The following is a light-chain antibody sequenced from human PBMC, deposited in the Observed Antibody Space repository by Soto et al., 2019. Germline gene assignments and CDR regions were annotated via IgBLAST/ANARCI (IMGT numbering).Light chain of an antibody. CDR3: TSYTSSSTQV. CDR2: EVT. CDR1: SSDVGGYDY. Sequence: QSALTQPASVSGSPGQSITISCTGTSSDVGGYDYVFWYQQHPGTAPRLIIFEVTNRPSGVSNRFSGPKSGNTASLTISGLQAEDEADYYCTSYTSSSTQVFGTGTKVTVL. V-gene: IGLV2-14*01. J-gene: IGLJ1*01.